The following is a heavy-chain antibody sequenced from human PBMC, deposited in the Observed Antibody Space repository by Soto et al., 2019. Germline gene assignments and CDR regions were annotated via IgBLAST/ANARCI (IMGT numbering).Heavy chain of an antibody. D-gene: IGHD3-3*01. CDR3: ARRKVGITIFGVVTNWFDP. CDR2: IYYSGNT. V-gene: IGHV4-39*01. CDR1: GGSISSSSYY. Sequence: SETLSLTCTVSGGSISSSSYYWGWIRQPPGKGLEWIGSIYYSGNTYYNPSLKSRVTISVDTSKNQFSLKLSSVTAADTAVYYCARRKVGITIFGVVTNWFDPWGQGTLVTVSS. J-gene: IGHJ5*02.